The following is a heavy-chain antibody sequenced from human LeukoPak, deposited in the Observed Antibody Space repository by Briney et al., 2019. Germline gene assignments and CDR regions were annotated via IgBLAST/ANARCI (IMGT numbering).Heavy chain of an antibody. D-gene: IGHD3-9*01. V-gene: IGHV4-38-2*02. CDR2: IYHSGST. CDR3: AREGPRYFDWLPVIDY. CDR1: GYSISSGYY. Sequence: SETLSLTCAVYGYSISSGYYWGWIRQPPGKGLEWIGSIYHSGSTYYNPSLKSRVTISVDTSKNQFSLKLSSVTAADTAVYYCAREGPRYFDWLPVIDYWGQGTLVTVSS. J-gene: IGHJ4*02.